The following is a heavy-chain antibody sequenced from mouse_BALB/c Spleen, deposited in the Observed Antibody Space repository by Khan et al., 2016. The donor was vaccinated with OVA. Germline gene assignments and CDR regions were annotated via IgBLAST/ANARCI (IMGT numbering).Heavy chain of an antibody. V-gene: IGHV1-18*01. CDR2: INPNNGGT. D-gene: IGHD2-2*01. CDR1: GYTFTDYI. CDR3: ARHGYGGFAD. J-gene: IGHJ3*01. Sequence: VRLQQSGPELVKPGASVKMPCKASGYTFTDYIIAWVKQSHGKSLEWIGDINPNNGGTIYNQQFKGTATLTVDKSSSTAYMELRSLTSEDTAVYYCARHGYGGFADWGQGTLVTVSA.